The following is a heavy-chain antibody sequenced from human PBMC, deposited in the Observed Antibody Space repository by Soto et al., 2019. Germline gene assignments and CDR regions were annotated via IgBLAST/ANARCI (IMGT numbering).Heavy chain of an antibody. CDR1: GGSISSSNW. CDR3: AREPAAPRYNWFDP. V-gene: IGHV4-4*02. Sequence: TLSLTCAVSGGSISSSNWWSWVRQPPGKGLEWIGEIYHSGSTNYNPSLKSRVTISVDKSKNQFSLKLSSVTAADTAVYYCAREPAAPRYNWFDPWGQGTLVTVSS. D-gene: IGHD6-6*01. CDR2: IYHSGST. J-gene: IGHJ5*02.